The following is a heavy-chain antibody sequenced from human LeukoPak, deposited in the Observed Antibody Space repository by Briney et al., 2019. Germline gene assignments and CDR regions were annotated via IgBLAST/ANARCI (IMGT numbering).Heavy chain of an antibody. Sequence: GGALRLSCAASGFTFSSYAMSWVRQAPGRGLEWVSAISGSGGSTYYADCVKGRFTISRDNSKNTLYLQMNRLRAEDTAVYYCAKGYRVFNWFDPWGQGTLVTVSS. CDR3: AKGYRVFNWFDP. D-gene: IGHD1-1*01. CDR1: GFTFSSYA. CDR2: ISGSGGST. V-gene: IGHV3-23*01. J-gene: IGHJ5*02.